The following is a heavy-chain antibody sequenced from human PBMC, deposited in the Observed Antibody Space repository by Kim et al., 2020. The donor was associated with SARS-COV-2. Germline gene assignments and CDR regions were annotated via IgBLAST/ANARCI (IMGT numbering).Heavy chain of an antibody. V-gene: IGHV3-33*06. CDR2: IWYDGSNK. CDR1: GFTFSSYG. Sequence: GGSLRLSCAASGFTFSSYGMHWVRQAPGKGLEWVAVIWYDGSNKYYADSVKGRFTISRDNSKNTLYLQMNSLRAEDTAVYYCAKRYYGSGSYEGILDAFDIWGQGTMVTVSS. D-gene: IGHD3-10*01. J-gene: IGHJ3*02. CDR3: AKRYYGSGSYEGILDAFDI.